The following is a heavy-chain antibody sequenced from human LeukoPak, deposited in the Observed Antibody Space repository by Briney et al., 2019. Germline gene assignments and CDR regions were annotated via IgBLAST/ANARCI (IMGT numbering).Heavy chain of an antibody. CDR3: ARTHSSGWYLVMWGGAIDY. Sequence: PTETLSLTCTVSGGSISSSSYYWGWIRQPPGKGLEWIGSIYYSGSTYYNPSLKSRVTISVDTSKNQFSLKLSSVTAADTAVYYCARTHSSGWYLVMWGGAIDYWGQGTLVTVSS. D-gene: IGHD6-19*01. CDR2: IYYSGST. V-gene: IGHV4-39*01. CDR1: GGSISSSSYY. J-gene: IGHJ4*02.